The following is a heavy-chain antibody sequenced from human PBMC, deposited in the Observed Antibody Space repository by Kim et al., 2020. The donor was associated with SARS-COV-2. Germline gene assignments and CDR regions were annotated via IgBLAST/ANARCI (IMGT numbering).Heavy chain of an antibody. D-gene: IGHD2-2*01. Sequence: GGSLRLSCAASGFTFSSYAMHWVRQAPGKGLEWVAVISYDGSNKYYADSVKGRFTISRDNSKNTLYLQMNSLRAEDTAVYYCARGGCSSTSCPTDYWGQGTLVTVSS. V-gene: IGHV3-30*04. CDR3: ARGGCSSTSCPTDY. CDR2: ISYDGSNK. J-gene: IGHJ4*02. CDR1: GFTFSSYA.